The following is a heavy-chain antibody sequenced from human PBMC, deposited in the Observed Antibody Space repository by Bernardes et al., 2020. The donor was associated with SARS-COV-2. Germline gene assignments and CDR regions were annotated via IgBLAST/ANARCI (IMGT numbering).Heavy chain of an antibody. V-gene: IGHV3-7*03. Sequence: GGSLRLSCAASGFTFSSYWMSWVRQAPGKGLEWVANIKQDGSEKYYVDSVKGRFTISRDNAKNSLYLQMNSLRAEDTAVYYCARDTYDFWSGYSAYYGMDVWGQGTTVTVSS. CDR3: ARDTYDFWSGYSAYYGMDV. CDR2: IKQDGSEK. CDR1: GFTFSSYW. J-gene: IGHJ6*02. D-gene: IGHD3-3*01.